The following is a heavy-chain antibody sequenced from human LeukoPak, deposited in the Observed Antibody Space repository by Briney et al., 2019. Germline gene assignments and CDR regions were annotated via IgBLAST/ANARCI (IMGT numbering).Heavy chain of an antibody. J-gene: IGHJ4*02. V-gene: IGHV3-23*01. CDR2: ISGSGGST. Sequence: GRSLRLSCAASGFTFSNYAMSWVRQPPGKGLEWVSAISGSGGSTFYADSVKGRFTISRDSSKNTLYLQMNSLRAEDTAVYYCAKKLVTTSGMYYFDYWGQGTLVTVSS. CDR1: GFTFSNYA. CDR3: AKKLVTTSGMYYFDY. D-gene: IGHD4-11*01.